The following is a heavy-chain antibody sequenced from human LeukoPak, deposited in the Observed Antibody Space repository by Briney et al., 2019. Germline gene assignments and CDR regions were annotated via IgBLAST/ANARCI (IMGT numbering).Heavy chain of an antibody. Sequence: KPSETLSLTCTVSGYSISSGYYWGWIRQPPGKGLEWIGSIYYSGSTYYNPSLKSRVTISVDTSKNQFSLKLSSVTAADTAVYYCARGEYNWFDPWGQGTLVTVSS. CDR2: IYYSGST. D-gene: IGHD3-16*01. CDR3: ARGEYNWFDP. V-gene: IGHV4-38-2*02. J-gene: IGHJ5*02. CDR1: GYSISSGYY.